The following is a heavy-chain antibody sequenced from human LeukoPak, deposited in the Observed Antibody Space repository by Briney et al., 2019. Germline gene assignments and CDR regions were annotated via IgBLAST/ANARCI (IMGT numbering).Heavy chain of an antibody. CDR3: AKKTSYCAGDCFPYYFDY. J-gene: IGHJ4*02. CDR1: GFTSSSYT. D-gene: IGHD2-21*02. Sequence: GGSLRLSCAASGFTSSSYTMTWVRQAPGEGLEWVSGISGDSTGTYYADSVKGRFTISRDNPKNTLFLQMNSLRAEDTAVYYCAKKTSYCAGDCFPYYFDYWGRGTLVTVSS. CDR2: ISGDSTGT. V-gene: IGHV3-23*01.